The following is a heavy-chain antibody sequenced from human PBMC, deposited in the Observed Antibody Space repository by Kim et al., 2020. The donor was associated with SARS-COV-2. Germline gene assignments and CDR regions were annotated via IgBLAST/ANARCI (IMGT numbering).Heavy chain of an antibody. D-gene: IGHD3-22*01. J-gene: IGHJ4*02. CDR3: AKSDDTFWIFEN. CDR1: GFTFTTSG. V-gene: IGHV3-23*01. CDR2: IGDTSGPT. Sequence: GGSLRLSCAASGFTFTTSGMGWLRQAPGKGLEWVSGIGDTSGPTMYADSVKGRFTISRDNSRNTVFLQMSSLRAEDTAVYYCAKSDDTFWIFENWGQVTL.